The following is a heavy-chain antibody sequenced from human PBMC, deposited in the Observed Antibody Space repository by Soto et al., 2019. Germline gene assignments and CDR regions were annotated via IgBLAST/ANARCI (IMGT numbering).Heavy chain of an antibody. V-gene: IGHV3-23*01. Sequence: EVQLLESGGGLVQPGGSLRLSCAASGFTFSSYAMNWVRQAPWKGLEWVSAISGSAATTHFADSVKGRFTISRDNSKNTLYLQMNSLRAEDTAVYYCARDRSYYDSSGSYSPPYCGQGTLVTVSS. CDR2: ISGSAATT. J-gene: IGHJ4*02. CDR3: ARDRSYYDSSGSYSPPY. CDR1: GFTFSSYA. D-gene: IGHD3-22*01.